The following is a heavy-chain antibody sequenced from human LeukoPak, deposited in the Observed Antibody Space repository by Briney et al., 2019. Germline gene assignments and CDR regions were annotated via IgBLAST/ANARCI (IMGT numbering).Heavy chain of an antibody. CDR2: IYSGGST. D-gene: IGHD3-10*01. CDR3: ARVPGSGILFYFDY. CDR1: GFTFSSYA. V-gene: IGHV3-66*01. J-gene: IGHJ4*02. Sequence: GGSLRLSCAASGFTFSSYAMSWVRQAPGKGLEWVSVIYSGGSTYYADSVKGRFTISRGNSKNTLYLQMNSLRAEDTAVYYCARVPGSGILFYFDYWGQGTLVTVSS.